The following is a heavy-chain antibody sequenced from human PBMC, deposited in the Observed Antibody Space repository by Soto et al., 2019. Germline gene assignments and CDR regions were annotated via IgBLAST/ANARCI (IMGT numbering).Heavy chain of an antibody. CDR3: ARVVTVVKSFHYWYFDL. J-gene: IGHJ2*01. CDR1: GGTFSSYA. V-gene: IGHV1-69*14. Sequence: QVQLVQSGAEVKKPGSSVKVSCKASGGTFSSYAISWVRQAPGQGLEWMGGIIPIFGTANYAQKFQGRVTITADKSTSPXYMELSSLRSEDTAVYYCARVVTVVKSFHYWYFDLWGRGTLVTVSS. D-gene: IGHD2-15*01. CDR2: IIPIFGTA.